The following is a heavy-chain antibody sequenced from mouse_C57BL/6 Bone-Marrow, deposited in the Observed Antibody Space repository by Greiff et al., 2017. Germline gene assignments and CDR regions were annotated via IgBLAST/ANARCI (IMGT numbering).Heavy chain of an antibody. J-gene: IGHJ4*01. CDR3: ARQGYYSNSYAMDY. CDR1: GFTFSSYG. V-gene: IGHV5-6*01. Sequence: EVKLVESGGDLVKPGGSLKLSCAASGFTFSSYGMSWVRQTPDKRLEWVATISSGGSYTYYPDSVKGRFTISRDNAKNTLYLQMSSLKFEDTAMYYCARQGYYSNSYAMDYWGQGTSVTGSS. D-gene: IGHD2-5*01. CDR2: ISSGGSYT.